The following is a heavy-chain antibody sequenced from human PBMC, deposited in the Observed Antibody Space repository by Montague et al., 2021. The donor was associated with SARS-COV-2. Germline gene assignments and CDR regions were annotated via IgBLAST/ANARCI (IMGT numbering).Heavy chain of an antibody. CDR3: ARFVKTGTTSAFDR. D-gene: IGHD3-3*02. CDR1: GASIRGNP. CDR2: VRDTGTT. Sequence: SETLSLTCGVFGASIRGNPWSWLRKRPGKGLEWIGDVRDTGTTNYNPSVRSRANIFVDTSKAQFSLTLTSVNTADTAVYYCARFVKTGTTSAFDRWGRGTLVIV. V-gene: IGHV4-59*12. J-gene: IGHJ1*01.